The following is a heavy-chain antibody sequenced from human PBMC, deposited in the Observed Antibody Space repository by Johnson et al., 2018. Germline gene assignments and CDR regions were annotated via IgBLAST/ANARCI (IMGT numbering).Heavy chain of an antibody. CDR1: GFNFYTYW. V-gene: IGHV3-7*01. D-gene: IGHD2-21*02. Sequence: EVQLVESGGGLVQXGGSXRLXCAASGFNFYTYWMTWIRQAPGKGLEWVANIYLDGSEKYFADSVKGRFTISRDNAKNSLQLQMDSRRADDPAVYYCARDLRDCDGGMDVWGKGTTVTVSS. J-gene: IGHJ6*03. CDR2: IYLDGSEK. CDR3: ARDLRDCDGGMDV.